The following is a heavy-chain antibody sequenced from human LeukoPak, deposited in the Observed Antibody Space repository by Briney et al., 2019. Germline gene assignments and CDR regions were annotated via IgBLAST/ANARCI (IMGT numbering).Heavy chain of an antibody. CDR1: GGSISSGTSY. Sequence: SETLSLTCTVSGGSISSGTSYWSWIRQPAGKGLDWIGRIYTSGTTKYTPSLKSRVTISVYSSKYQFSLKLSSVTAADTAVYYCARAAWSRIGYYYYMDVWGKGTTVTVSS. V-gene: IGHV4-61*02. CDR3: ARAAWSRIGYYYYMDV. J-gene: IGHJ6*03. CDR2: IYTSGTT. D-gene: IGHD3-3*01.